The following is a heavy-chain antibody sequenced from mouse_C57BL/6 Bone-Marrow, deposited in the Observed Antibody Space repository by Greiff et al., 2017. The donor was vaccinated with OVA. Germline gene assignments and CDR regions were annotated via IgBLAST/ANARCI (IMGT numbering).Heavy chain of an antibody. Sequence: VQLKESGTVPARPGASVKMSCKTSGYTFTSYWMHWVKQRPGQGLEWIGAIYPGNSDTSYNQKFKGKAKLTAVTSASTAYMELSSLTNEDSAVYYCTKGIYYGSSSAWFAYWGQGTLVTVSA. CDR3: TKGIYYGSSSAWFAY. CDR2: IYPGNSDT. V-gene: IGHV1-5*01. J-gene: IGHJ3*01. D-gene: IGHD1-1*01. CDR1: GYTFTSYW.